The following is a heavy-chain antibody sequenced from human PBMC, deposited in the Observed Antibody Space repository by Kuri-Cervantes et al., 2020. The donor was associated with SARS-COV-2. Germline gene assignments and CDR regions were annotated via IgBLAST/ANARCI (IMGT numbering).Heavy chain of an antibody. Sequence: LRLSCAVSGGSISNGGYSWIWIRQPPGKGLEYIGYIFHSGTAYYNPSLKSRVAMLADRSKNQFSLNLRSVTAADTAVYYCARATLTMNFDYWGPGALVTVSS. CDR3: ARATLTMNFDY. J-gene: IGHJ4*02. CDR2: IFHSGTA. D-gene: IGHD3-3*01. CDR1: GGSISNGGYS. V-gene: IGHV4-30-2*01.